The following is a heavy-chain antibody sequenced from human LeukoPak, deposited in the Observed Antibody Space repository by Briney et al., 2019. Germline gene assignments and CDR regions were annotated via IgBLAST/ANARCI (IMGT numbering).Heavy chain of an antibody. CDR2: IYNSVTT. CDR3: VTGGGWLPDY. CDR1: GGSISSYY. V-gene: IGHV4-59*01. Sequence: SETLSLTCTVSGGSISSYYCNWFRQPPGKGLEWIGYIYNSVTTNYNPSLESRVTISVDMSKNQFSLRLSSVTATDTAVYYCVTGGGWLPDYWGQGTLVTVSS. J-gene: IGHJ4*02. D-gene: IGHD3-22*01.